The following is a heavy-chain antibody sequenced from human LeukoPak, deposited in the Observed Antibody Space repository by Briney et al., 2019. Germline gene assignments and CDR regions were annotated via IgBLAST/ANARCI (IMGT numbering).Heavy chain of an antibody. CDR2: IIPIFGTA. V-gene: IGHV1-69*05. D-gene: IGHD4-17*01. CDR1: GGTFSSYA. Sequence: ASVKVSCKASGGTFSSYAISWVRQAPGQGLEWMGRIIPIFGTADYAQKFQGRVTITTDESTSTAYMELSSLRSEDTAVYYCARSTVTTGDAFDIWGQGTMVTVSS. CDR3: ARSTVTTGDAFDI. J-gene: IGHJ3*02.